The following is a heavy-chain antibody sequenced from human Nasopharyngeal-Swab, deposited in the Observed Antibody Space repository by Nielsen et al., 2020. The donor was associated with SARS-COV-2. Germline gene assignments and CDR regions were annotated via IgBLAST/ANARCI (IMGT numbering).Heavy chain of an antibody. CDR3: ARDRSNWGSYYYYYGMDV. CDR2: ISSSSSYI. V-gene: IGHV3-21*01. Sequence: GESLKISCAASGFTFNSYSMNWVRQAPGKGLEWVSSISSSSSYIYYADSVKGRLTISRDNAKNSLYLQMNSLRAEDTAVYYCARDRSNWGSYYYYYGMDVWGQGTTVTVSS. CDR1: GFTFNSYS. J-gene: IGHJ6*02. D-gene: IGHD7-27*01.